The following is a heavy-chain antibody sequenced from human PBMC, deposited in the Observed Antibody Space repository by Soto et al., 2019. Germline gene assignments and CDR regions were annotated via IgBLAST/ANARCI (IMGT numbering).Heavy chain of an antibody. CDR3: ARDRTIAT. Sequence: GGSLRLSCAASGFTFSTYSMNWVRQAPGKGLEWLSYISSSSSTIYYADSVKGRFTISRDNAKDSLFLQMDSLRVEDTAVYYCARDRTIATWGQGTLVTVSS. CDR2: ISSSSSTI. V-gene: IGHV3-48*01. D-gene: IGHD4-4*01. CDR1: GFTFSTYS. J-gene: IGHJ4*02.